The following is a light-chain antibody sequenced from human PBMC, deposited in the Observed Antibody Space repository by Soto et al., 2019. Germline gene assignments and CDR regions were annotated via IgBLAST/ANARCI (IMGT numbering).Light chain of an antibody. CDR1: SSDVGAYKY. J-gene: IGLJ3*02. Sequence: QSALTQPPSASGSPGQSVTISCTGTSSDVGAYKYVSWYQQYPGKAPKLMIYEVTKRPSGVPDRFSGSKSGYTASLTVSGLQAEDEADYYCTSYVGNDIWVFGGGTQVTVL. V-gene: IGLV2-8*01. CDR3: TSYVGNDIWV. CDR2: EVT.